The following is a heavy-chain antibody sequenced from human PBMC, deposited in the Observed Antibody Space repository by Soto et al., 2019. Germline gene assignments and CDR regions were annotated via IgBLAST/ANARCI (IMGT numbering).Heavy chain of an antibody. V-gene: IGHV2-5*02. CDR2: IYWDDDE. J-gene: IGHJ4*02. CDR3: AQRPRGYSYHFDY. Sequence: QITLKESGPTLVKPTQTLTMTCTFSGFSLTTRGVGVRWIRQPPGKALEWLALIYWDDDEGYSPSLKSRLTTTKDTSKNQVVLTMINMDPVDTATYYCAQRPRGYSYHFDYWGQGTLVTVSS. D-gene: IGHD5-18*01. CDR1: GFSLTTRGVG.